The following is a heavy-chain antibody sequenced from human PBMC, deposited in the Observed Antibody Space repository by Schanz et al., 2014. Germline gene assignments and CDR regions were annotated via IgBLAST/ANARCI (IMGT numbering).Heavy chain of an antibody. CDR2: IGSSSTTM. Sequence: EVYLVESGGGLVQPGGSLRLSCAASGFTFFTYNMNWVRQAPGRGLEWISYIGSSSTTMYYADSVKGRFTISRDNAKNSLYLQMNSLRDEATAVYSCASAHPHRGVTGYYNDVWGQGTSVTVSS. D-gene: IGHD3-9*01. CDR1: GFTFFTYN. J-gene: IGHJ6*02. CDR3: ASAHPHRGVTGYYNDV. V-gene: IGHV3-48*02.